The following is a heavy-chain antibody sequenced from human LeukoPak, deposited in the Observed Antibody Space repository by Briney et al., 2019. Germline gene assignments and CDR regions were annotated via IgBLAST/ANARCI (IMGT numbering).Heavy chain of an antibody. V-gene: IGHV4-59*01. CDR3: ARDLRGYCSGGSCYSGFDY. J-gene: IGHJ4*02. D-gene: IGHD2-15*01. CDR1: GGSISSYY. CDR2: IYYSGST. Sequence: SETLSLTCTVSGGSISSYYWSWIRQPPGKGLEWIGYIYYSGSTNYNPSLKSRVTISVDTSKNQFSLKLSSVTAADTAVYYCARDLRGYCSGGSCYSGFDYRGQGTLVTVSS.